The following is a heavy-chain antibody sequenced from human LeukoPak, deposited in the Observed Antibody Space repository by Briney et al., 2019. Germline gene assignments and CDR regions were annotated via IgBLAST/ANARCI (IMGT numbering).Heavy chain of an antibody. CDR2: INPSGGST. CDR1: GYTFTSYY. D-gene: IGHD6-13*01. Sequence: GASVKVSCKASGYTFTSYYMHWVRQAPGQGLEWMGIINPSGGSTSYAQKFQGRVTMPRDRSTSTVYMEPSSLRFEDTAVYYCAGLGAAAVDYWGQGTLVTVSS. J-gene: IGHJ4*02. CDR3: AGLGAAAVDY. V-gene: IGHV1-46*01.